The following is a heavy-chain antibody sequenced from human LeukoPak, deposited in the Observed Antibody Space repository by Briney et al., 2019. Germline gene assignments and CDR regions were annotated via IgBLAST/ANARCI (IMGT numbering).Heavy chain of an antibody. Sequence: GGSLRLSCAASGFTFSSYAMSWVRQAPGKGLEWVSAIAVSGGSTYYAESVKGRFTISRDNSKNTLHLQMNSLRIEDTAVYYCALIRGTKYFQHWGQGTLVTVSS. CDR3: ALIRGTKYFQH. J-gene: IGHJ1*01. CDR1: GFTFSSYA. CDR2: IAVSGGST. V-gene: IGHV3-23*01.